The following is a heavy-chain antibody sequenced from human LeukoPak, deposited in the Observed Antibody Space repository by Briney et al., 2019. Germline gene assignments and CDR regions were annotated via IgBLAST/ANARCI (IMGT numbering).Heavy chain of an antibody. CDR3: VRELAY. J-gene: IGHJ4*02. V-gene: IGHV3-48*01. D-gene: IGHD1-1*01. CDR2: NSSDSGAI. CDR1: GFTFSTYM. Sequence: GGSLILSCAASGFTFSTYMMNWVRQAPGKGLEWLSYNSSDSGAIYYADSVKGRLTISRDNAQKSLYLQMNSLRVEDTAVYYCVRELAYWGQGALVTVSS.